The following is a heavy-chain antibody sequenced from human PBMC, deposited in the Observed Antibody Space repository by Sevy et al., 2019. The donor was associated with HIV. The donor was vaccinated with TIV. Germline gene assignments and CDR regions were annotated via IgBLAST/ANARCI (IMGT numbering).Heavy chain of an antibody. V-gene: IGHV3-23*01. Sequence: GGPLRLSCVASGFRFSAFGMAWVRQAAGEGLEWVSGINGGGGSTYYRNSVKGRFTVSRDNSKNTVYLQMNSLRADDTAVYYCAKAPYYDFWSHNYNNWFDPWGQGTLVTVSS. CDR3: AKAPYYDFWSHNYNNWFDP. J-gene: IGHJ5*02. D-gene: IGHD3-3*01. CDR1: GFRFSAFG. CDR2: INGGGGST.